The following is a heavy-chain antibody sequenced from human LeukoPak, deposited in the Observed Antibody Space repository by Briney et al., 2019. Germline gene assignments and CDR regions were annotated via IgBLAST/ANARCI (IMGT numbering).Heavy chain of an antibody. J-gene: IGHJ6*03. D-gene: IGHD6-6*01. V-gene: IGHV3-21*01. Sequence: GGSLRLSCAASGFTFSSYSTSWVRQAPGKGLEWVSSISSSSSYIYYADSVKGRFTISRDNAKNSLYLQMNSLRAEDTAVYYCARDTGLAAPYYMDVWGKGTTVTVSS. CDR2: ISSSSSYI. CDR3: ARDTGLAAPYYMDV. CDR1: GFTFSSYS.